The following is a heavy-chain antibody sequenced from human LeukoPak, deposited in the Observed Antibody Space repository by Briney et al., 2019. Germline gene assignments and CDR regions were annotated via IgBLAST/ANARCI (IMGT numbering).Heavy chain of an antibody. CDR3: ARDLMTIYGGNFDAFDI. J-gene: IGHJ3*02. V-gene: IGHV3-21*01. Sequence: GGSLRLSCAASGFTFSSYSMNWVRQAPGKGLEWVSSISSSSSYIYYADSVKGRFTISRDNAKNSLYLQMNSLRAEDTAVYYCARDLMTIYGGNFDAFDIWSQGTMVTVSS. CDR2: ISSSSSYI. D-gene: IGHD4-23*01. CDR1: GFTFSSYS.